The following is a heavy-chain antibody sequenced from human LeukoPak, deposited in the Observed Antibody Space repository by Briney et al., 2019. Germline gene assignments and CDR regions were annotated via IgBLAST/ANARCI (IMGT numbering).Heavy chain of an antibody. V-gene: IGHV3-7*01. D-gene: IGHD3-9*01. J-gene: IGHJ4*02. CDR3: ARGVDSAIDW. CDR1: GFTFSSYW. CDR2: INGDGRDK. Sequence: GGSLRLSCAASGFTFSSYWMNWVRQAPGRGLEWVANINGDGRDKYYVGSVRGRFTISRDNADNALYLQMNSLRGDDTALYYCARGVDSAIDWWGQGTLVTVSS.